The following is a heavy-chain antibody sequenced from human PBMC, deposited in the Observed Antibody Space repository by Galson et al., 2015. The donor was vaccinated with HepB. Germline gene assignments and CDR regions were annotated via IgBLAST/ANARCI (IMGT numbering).Heavy chain of an antibody. D-gene: IGHD1-26*01. J-gene: IGHJ3*02. V-gene: IGHV3-11*01. Sequence: SLRLSCAASGFTFSDYYITWIRQAPGKGLEWVSSISSSGKTIKYADSVKGRFTISRDNANESLYLQMNSLRSDDTAVYYCTKVGLTYALDIWGQGTMVTVSS. CDR1: GFTFSDYY. CDR2: ISSSGKTI. CDR3: TKVGLTYALDI.